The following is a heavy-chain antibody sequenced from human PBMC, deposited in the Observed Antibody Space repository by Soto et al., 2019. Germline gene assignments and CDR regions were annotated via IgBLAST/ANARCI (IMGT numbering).Heavy chain of an antibody. V-gene: IGHV3-7*01. CDR1: GFTFSSYW. Sequence: GGSLRLSCAASGFTFSSYWMSWARQAPGKGLEWVANIKQDGSEKYYVDSVKGRFTISRDNAKNSLYLQMNSLRAEDTAVYYCARDLRYSSGWSGFYNWFDPWGQGTLVTVSS. D-gene: IGHD6-19*01. J-gene: IGHJ5*02. CDR3: ARDLRYSSGWSGFYNWFDP. CDR2: IKQDGSEK.